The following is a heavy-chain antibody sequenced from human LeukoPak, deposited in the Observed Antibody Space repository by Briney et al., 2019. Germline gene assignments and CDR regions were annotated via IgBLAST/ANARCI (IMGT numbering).Heavy chain of an antibody. CDR2: IIPIFGTA. CDR1: GGTFSSYA. D-gene: IGHD5-18*01. Sequence: GASVKVSCKASGGTFSSYAISWVRQAPGQGLEWMGGIIPIFGTANYAQKFQGRVTITADESTSTAYMELGSLRSEDTAVYYCARSPGGGYSYGFDAFDIWGQGTMVTVSS. V-gene: IGHV1-69*13. J-gene: IGHJ3*02. CDR3: ARSPGGGYSYGFDAFDI.